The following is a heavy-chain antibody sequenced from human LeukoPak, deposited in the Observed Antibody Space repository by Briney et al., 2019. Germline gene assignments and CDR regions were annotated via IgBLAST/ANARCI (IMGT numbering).Heavy chain of an antibody. CDR3: AKGPTVTTIVY. CDR1: GGSFSDYY. CDR2: INHSGSA. Sequence: PSETLSLTCAVYGGSFSDYYWSWIRQPPGKGLEWIGEINHSGSANYNPSLKSRVTISVDTSKNQFSLKVSSVTAADTAVYYCAKGPTVTTIVYWGQGTLVTVSS. V-gene: IGHV4-34*01. J-gene: IGHJ4*02. D-gene: IGHD4-11*01.